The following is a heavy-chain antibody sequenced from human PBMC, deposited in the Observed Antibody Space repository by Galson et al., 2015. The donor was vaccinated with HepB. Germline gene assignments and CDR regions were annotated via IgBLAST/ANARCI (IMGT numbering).Heavy chain of an antibody. CDR2: ISAYNGNT. J-gene: IGHJ4*02. CDR1: GYTFTSYG. Sequence: SVKVSCKASGYTFTSYGISWVRQAPGQGLEWMGWISAYNGNTNYAQKLQGRVTMTTDTSTSTAYMELRSLRSDDTAVYYCAREQRGYVAVAGTGDYWGQGTLSPSPQ. CDR3: AREQRGYVAVAGTGDY. D-gene: IGHD6-19*01. V-gene: IGHV1-18*04.